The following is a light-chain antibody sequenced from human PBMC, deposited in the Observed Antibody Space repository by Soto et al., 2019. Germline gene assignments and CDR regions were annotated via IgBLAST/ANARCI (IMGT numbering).Light chain of an antibody. CDR1: QGISSY. CDR3: QQLNSYPWT. J-gene: IGKJ1*01. V-gene: IGKV1-9*01. Sequence: DIQLTQSPSFLSASVGDRVTITCRASQGISSYLAWYQQKPGKAPKLLIYGASTLQSGVPSRFSGSGSGTEFTLTISSLQSEDFATYYCQQLNSYPWTFGQGTKVEIK. CDR2: GAS.